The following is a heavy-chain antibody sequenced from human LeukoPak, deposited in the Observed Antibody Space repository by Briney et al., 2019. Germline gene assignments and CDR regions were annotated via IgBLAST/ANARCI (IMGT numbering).Heavy chain of an antibody. CDR2: IYYSGST. CDR3: ARVGWDYGSGSYYFGY. J-gene: IGHJ4*02. V-gene: IGHV4-30-4*01. CDR1: GGSISSGDYY. Sequence: PSQTLSLTCTVSGGSISSGDYYWRWIRQPPGKGLEWIGYIYYSGSTYYNPSLKSRVTISVDTSKNQFSLKLSSVTAADTAVYYCARVGWDYGSGSYYFGYWGQGTLVTVSS. D-gene: IGHD3-10*01.